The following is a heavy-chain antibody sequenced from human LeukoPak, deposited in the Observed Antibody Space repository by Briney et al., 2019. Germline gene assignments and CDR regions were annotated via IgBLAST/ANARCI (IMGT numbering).Heavy chain of an antibody. Sequence: GASVKVSCKASGYTFTSYDINWVRQATGQGLEWMGWMNPNSGNTGYAQKFQGRVTMTMNTSISTAYMELSSLRSEDTAVYYCARGYDFWSGYMEYFDYWGQGTLVTVSS. CDR2: MNPNSGNT. CDR3: ARGYDFWSGYMEYFDY. CDR1: GYTFTSYD. V-gene: IGHV1-8*01. J-gene: IGHJ4*02. D-gene: IGHD3-3*01.